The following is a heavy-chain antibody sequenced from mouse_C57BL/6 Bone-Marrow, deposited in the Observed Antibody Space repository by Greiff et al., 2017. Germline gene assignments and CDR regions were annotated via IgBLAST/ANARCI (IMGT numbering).Heavy chain of an antibody. CDR1: GFNIKDYY. CDR3: TTGYDDDYYAMDY. Sequence: EVQLQQSGAELVRPGASVKLSCTASGFNIKDYYMHWVKQRPEQGLEWIGRIDPEDGDTEYAPKFQGKATMTADTSSNTAYLQLSSLTSEDTAVYYCTTGYDDDYYAMDYWGQGTSVTVSS. V-gene: IGHV14-1*01. J-gene: IGHJ4*01. D-gene: IGHD2-4*01. CDR2: IDPEDGDT.